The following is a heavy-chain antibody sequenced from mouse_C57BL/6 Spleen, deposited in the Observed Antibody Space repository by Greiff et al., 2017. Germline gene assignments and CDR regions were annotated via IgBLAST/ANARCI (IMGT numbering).Heavy chain of an antibody. CDR3: VRGDYDGRDWYFDV. V-gene: IGHV10-3*01. J-gene: IGHJ1*03. D-gene: IGHD2-4*01. Sequence: EVQGVESGGGLVQPKGSLKLSCAASGFTFNTYAMHWVRQAPGKGLEWVARIRSKSSNYATYYADSVKDRFTISRDDSQSMLYLQMNNLKTEDTAMYYCVRGDYDGRDWYFDVWGTGTTVTVSS. CDR2: IRSKSSNYAT. CDR1: GFTFNTYA.